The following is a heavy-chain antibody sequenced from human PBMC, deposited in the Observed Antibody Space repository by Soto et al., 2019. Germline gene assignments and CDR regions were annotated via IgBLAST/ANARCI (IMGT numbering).Heavy chain of an antibody. Sequence: PGGSLRLSCAASGFTFSNAWMNWVRQAPGKGLEWVGRIKSKTDGGTTDYAAPVKGRFTISRDDSKNTLYLQMNSLKTEDTAVYYCTTDIILGYCSSTSCYEDFDYWGQGTLVTVSS. CDR1: GFTFSNAW. V-gene: IGHV3-15*07. D-gene: IGHD2-2*01. J-gene: IGHJ4*02. CDR3: TTDIILGYCSSTSCYEDFDY. CDR2: IKSKTDGGTT.